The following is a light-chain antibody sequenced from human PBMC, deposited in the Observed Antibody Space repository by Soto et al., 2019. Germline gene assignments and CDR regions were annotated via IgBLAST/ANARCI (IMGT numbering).Light chain of an antibody. CDR1: QSVTSNY. V-gene: IGKV3-20*01. CDR3: QQYGTSPRT. J-gene: IGKJ1*01. CDR2: GSS. Sequence: EIVLTQSPGTLSLSPGERATLSCGASQSVTSNYLAWYQQKPGQAPRLLIYGSSTRATGIPDRFTGSGSGTDFTLSISRLEPEDFAVYYCQQYGTSPRTFGQGTKVDIK.